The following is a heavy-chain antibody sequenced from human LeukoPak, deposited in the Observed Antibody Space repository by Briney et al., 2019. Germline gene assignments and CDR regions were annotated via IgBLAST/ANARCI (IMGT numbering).Heavy chain of an antibody. J-gene: IGHJ4*02. CDR2: ISWDGGST. Sequence: GGSLRLSCAASGFTFDDYTMHWVRQAPGKGLEWVSLISWDGGSTYYADSVKGRFTISRDNSKNSLYLQMNSLRTEDTALYYCAKDIAAEDSGSYLAYWGQGTLVTVSS. V-gene: IGHV3-43*01. CDR3: AKDIAAEDSGSYLAY. D-gene: IGHD1-26*01. CDR1: GFTFDDYT.